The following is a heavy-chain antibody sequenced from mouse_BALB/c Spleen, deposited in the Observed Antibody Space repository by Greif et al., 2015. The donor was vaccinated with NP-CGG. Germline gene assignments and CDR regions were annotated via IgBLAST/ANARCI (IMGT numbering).Heavy chain of an antibody. J-gene: IGHJ2*01. CDR1: GFAFTDSY. Sequence: DVQLVESGGVLVQPGGSLRLSCATSGFAFTDSYMSWVRQPPGKALEWLGFIRNKANGYTTEYSASVKGRFTHSRDNSQSILYLQVNTLRAEDSATYYCARSLTGPLDYWGQGTTLTVSS. CDR2: IRNKANGYTT. V-gene: IGHV7-3*02. CDR3: ARSLTGPLDY. D-gene: IGHD4-1*01.